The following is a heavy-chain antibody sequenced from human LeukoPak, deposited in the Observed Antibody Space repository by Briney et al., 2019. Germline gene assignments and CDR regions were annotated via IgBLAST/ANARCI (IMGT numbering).Heavy chain of an antibody. J-gene: IGHJ4*02. CDR2: ISSSSSYI. D-gene: IGHD3-10*01. CDR1: GFTFSIYA. CDR3: ARDGASYGSGSYHY. V-gene: IGHV3-21*01. Sequence: GGSLRLSCAASGFTFSIYAMSWVRQAPGKGLEWVSSISSSSSYIYYADSVKGRFTISRDNAKNSLYLQMNSLRAEDTAVYYCARDGASYGSGSYHYWGQGTLVTVSS.